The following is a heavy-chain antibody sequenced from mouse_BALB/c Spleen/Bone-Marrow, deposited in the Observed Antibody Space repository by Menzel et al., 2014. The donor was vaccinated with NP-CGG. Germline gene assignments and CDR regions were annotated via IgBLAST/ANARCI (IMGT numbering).Heavy chain of an antibody. Sequence: DVMLVESGGGLVQPGGSLKLSCAASGFTFSNYGMSWVRQTPDKRLELVATINSDGGSTYYPDSVKGRFTIYRDTAKNTLYLQMSSLKSEETAMYYCVRGNYGNYVDYFDFWGQGTTPTVSS. J-gene: IGHJ2*01. D-gene: IGHD2-1*01. CDR1: GFTFSNYG. V-gene: IGHV5-6-3*01. CDR3: VRGNYGNYVDYFDF. CDR2: INSDGGST.